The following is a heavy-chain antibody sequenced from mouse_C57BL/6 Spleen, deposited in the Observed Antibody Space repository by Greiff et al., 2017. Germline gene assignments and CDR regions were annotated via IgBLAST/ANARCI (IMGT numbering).Heavy chain of an antibody. CDR2: LWRGGST. V-gene: IGHV2-5*01. CDR3: AKKGYDYNWYFDV. D-gene: IGHD2-4*01. J-gene: IGHJ1*03. CDR1: GFSLTSYG. Sequence: VQLQQPGPGLVQPSQSLSITCTVSGFSLTSYGVHWVRQSPGKGLEWLGVLWRGGSTDYNAAFMSRLSITKDNSKSQVFFKMNSLQADDTAIYYCAKKGYDYNWYFDVWGTGTTVTVSS.